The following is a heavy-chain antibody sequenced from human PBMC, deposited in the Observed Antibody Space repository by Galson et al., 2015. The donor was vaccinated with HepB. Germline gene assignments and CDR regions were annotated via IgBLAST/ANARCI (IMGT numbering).Heavy chain of an antibody. CDR2: IKSKTDGGTT. V-gene: IGHV3-15*01. J-gene: IGHJ4*02. Sequence: SLRLSCAASGFTFSNAWRSWVRQAPGEGLEWVGRIKSKTDGGTTDYAAPVKGRFTISRDDSKNTLYLQMNSLKTEDTAVYYCTTDPRGLLWFGESQQNIDFWGQGTLVTVSS. D-gene: IGHD3-10*01. CDR3: TTDPRGLLWFGESQQNIDF. CDR1: GFTFSNAW.